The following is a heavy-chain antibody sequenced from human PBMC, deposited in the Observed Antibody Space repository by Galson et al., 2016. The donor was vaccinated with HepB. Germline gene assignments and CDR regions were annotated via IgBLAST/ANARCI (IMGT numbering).Heavy chain of an antibody. J-gene: IGHJ4*02. Sequence: ALVKPTQTLTVTCTFSGFSLSTNGVAVAWIRQPPGKALEWLALSYWHDGKRYSQSPKSRLTITKETSKNQVVLTITNMDPVDTATYYCVHHGLAETLFGVALVSPPFDDWGQGTLVTVSS. D-gene: IGHD3-3*01. V-gene: IGHV2-5*01. CDR2: SYWHDGK. CDR3: VHHGLAETLFGVALVSPPFDD. CDR1: GFSLSTNGVA.